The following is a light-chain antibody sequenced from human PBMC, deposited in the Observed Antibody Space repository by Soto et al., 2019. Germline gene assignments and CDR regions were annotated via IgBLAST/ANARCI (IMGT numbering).Light chain of an antibody. V-gene: IGKV1-9*01. CDR1: QGISSY. J-gene: IGKJ4*01. CDR2: AAS. CDR3: QQLNSYPV. Sequence: DIQLTQSPSFLAASVGDRVTITCRASQGISSYLAWYQQKPGKAPKLLIYAASTLQSGVPSRFSGSGSGTEFTLTISSLQPEDFATYYCQQLNSYPVFGGGTKVEIK.